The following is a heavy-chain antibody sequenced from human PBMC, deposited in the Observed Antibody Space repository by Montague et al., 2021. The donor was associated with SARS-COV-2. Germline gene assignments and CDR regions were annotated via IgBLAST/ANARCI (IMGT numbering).Heavy chain of an antibody. J-gene: IGHJ4*02. CDR2: RYQSGAT. CDR1: GFSISSGYY. CDR3: ARSGVGIFDFSYFDS. Sequence: SETLSLTCSVSGFSISSGYYWGWIRQTPGKGLGWIGSRYQSGATYYSPSLKRPVTILLDTSKNQFSLSLTSVTAADTAVYYCARSGVGIFDFSYFDSWGQGSLAIVSS. D-gene: IGHD3-3*01. V-gene: IGHV4-38-2*02.